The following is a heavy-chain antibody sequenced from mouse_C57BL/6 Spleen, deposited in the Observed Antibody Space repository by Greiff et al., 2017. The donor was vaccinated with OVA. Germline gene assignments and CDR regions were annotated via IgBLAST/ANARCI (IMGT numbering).Heavy chain of an antibody. CDR3: ARSSVVERYFDV. Sequence: QVHVKQPGAELVMPGASVKLSCKASGYTFTSYWMHWVKQRPGQGLEWIGEIDPSDSYTNYNQKFKGKSTLTVDKSSSTAYMQLSSLTSEDSAVYYCARSSVVERYFDVWGTGTTVTVSS. J-gene: IGHJ1*03. V-gene: IGHV1-69*01. CDR2: IDPSDSYT. D-gene: IGHD1-1*01. CDR1: GYTFTSYW.